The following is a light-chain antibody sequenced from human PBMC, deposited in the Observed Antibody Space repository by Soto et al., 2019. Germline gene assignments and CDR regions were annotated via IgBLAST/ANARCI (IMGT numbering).Light chain of an antibody. J-gene: IGKJ5*01. V-gene: IGKV3-15*01. CDR2: DAS. CDR1: QSVTSK. CDR3: QQYNNWPPIT. Sequence: IVMTQSPATLSLSPGDRATLSCRASQSVTSKLAWHQQKPGQAPRLLIYDASTRPTGTPARFIGSGSGTEFTLTITSLQSEDFAVYYCQQYNNWPPITFGQGTRLEIK.